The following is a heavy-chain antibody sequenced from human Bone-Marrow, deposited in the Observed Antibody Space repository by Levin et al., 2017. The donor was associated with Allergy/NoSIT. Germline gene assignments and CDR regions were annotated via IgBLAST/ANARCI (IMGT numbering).Heavy chain of an antibody. CDR2: LSGGGENK. V-gene: IGHV3-23*01. Sequence: GGSLRLSCAASGFTFSDYAMSWVRQAPGKGLEWIAALSGGGENKYYTNSVKGRFTISRDNSKNTLHLQMNSLRVEDSALYYCANSWSYCGRDCGTYKFDYWGLGTLVTVSS. J-gene: IGHJ4*02. D-gene: IGHD2-21*02. CDR1: GFTFSDYA. CDR3: ANSWSYCGRDCGTYKFDY.